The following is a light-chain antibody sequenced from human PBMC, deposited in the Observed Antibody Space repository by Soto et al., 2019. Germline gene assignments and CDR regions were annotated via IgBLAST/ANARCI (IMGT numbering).Light chain of an antibody. CDR3: QQYGTSALT. CDR1: QSVSSSY. J-gene: IGKJ4*01. CDR2: STS. V-gene: IGKV3-20*01. Sequence: EIVWTQSPGTLSLSPGERATLSCRASQSVSSSYLAWYQQTPGQAPRLLIYSTSSRATGIPDRFSGSGSGTDFTLTISRLEPEDFAVYYCQQYGTSALTFGGGTKVEIK.